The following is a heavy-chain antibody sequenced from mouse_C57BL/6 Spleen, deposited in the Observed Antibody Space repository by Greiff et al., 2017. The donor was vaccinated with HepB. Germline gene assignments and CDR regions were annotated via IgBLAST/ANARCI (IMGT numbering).Heavy chain of an antibody. CDR2: IYPGDGDT. CDR3: ARGEWGAYYAMDY. J-gene: IGHJ4*01. CDR1: GYAFSSSW. Sequence: VKLQESGPELVKPGASVKISCKASGYAFSSSWMNWVKQRPGKGLEWIGRIYPGDGDTNYNGKFKGKATLTADKSSSTAYMQLSSLTSEDSAVYFCARGEWGAYYAMDYWGQGTSVTVSS. V-gene: IGHV1-82*01.